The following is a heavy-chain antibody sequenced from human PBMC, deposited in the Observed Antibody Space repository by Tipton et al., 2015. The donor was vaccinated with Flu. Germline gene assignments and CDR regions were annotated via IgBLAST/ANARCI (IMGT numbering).Heavy chain of an antibody. Sequence: TLSLTCTVSGGSISSYYWSWIRQPPGKGLEWIGYIYYSGSTNYNPSLKSRVTISVDTSKNQFSLKLSSVTAADTAVYYCARDLGSSVSFVYWGQGTLVTVSP. CDR2: IYYSGST. CDR1: GGSISSYY. V-gene: IGHV4-59*01. D-gene: IGHD6-13*01. CDR3: ARDLGSSVSFVY. J-gene: IGHJ4*02.